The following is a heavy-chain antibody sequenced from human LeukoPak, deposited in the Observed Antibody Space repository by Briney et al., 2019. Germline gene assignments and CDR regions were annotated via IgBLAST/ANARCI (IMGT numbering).Heavy chain of an antibody. D-gene: IGHD3-3*01. CDR2: IYYSGST. J-gene: IGHJ4*02. V-gene: IGHV4-59*08. Sequence: NPSENLSCTGTVYGGSINSNYWSWIRQPPGLGLEWIGYIYYSGSTNYNPSLKSRVTISVDTSKNQFSLKLSSVTAADTAVYYCARHFTRAPYYDFWSGYFSPFDYWGQGTLVTVSS. CDR3: ARHFTRAPYYDFWSGYFSPFDY. CDR1: GGSINSNY.